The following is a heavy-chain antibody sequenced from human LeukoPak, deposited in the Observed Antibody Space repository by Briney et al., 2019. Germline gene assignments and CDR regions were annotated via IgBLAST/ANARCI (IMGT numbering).Heavy chain of an antibody. CDR3: ARAPRNYDFFPTRGMDV. CDR1: GGSISSYY. Sequence: SETLSLTCTVSGGSISSYYWSWIRQPPGKGLEWIGYVYYSGSTNYNPSLKSRVTISVDTSKNQFSLKLSSVTAADTAVYYCARAPRNYDFFPTRGMDVWGKGTTVTVSS. V-gene: IGHV4-59*01. J-gene: IGHJ6*03. CDR2: VYYSGST. D-gene: IGHD3-3*01.